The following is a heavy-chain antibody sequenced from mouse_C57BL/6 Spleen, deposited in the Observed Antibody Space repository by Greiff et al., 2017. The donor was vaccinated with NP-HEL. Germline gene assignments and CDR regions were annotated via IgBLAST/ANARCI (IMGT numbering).Heavy chain of an antibody. Sequence: VKQSHGKSLEWIGDINPNNGGTSYNQKFKGKATLTVDKSSSTAYMELRSLTSEDSAVYYCANDGYLAMDYWGQGTSVTVSS. CDR2: INPNNGGT. D-gene: IGHD2-3*01. CDR3: ANDGYLAMDY. V-gene: IGHV1-26*01. J-gene: IGHJ4*01.